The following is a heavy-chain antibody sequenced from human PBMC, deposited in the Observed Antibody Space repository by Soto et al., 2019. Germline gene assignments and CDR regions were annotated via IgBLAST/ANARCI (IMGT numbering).Heavy chain of an antibody. D-gene: IGHD4-17*01. V-gene: IGHV1-69*06. CDR3: ARVSNYDYGGPHNRFDP. J-gene: IGHJ5*02. Sequence: ASVKVSCKASGGTFSSHAISWVRQAPGQGLEWMGGIIPIFGTANYAQKFQGRVTITADKSTSTAYMELSSLRSEDTAVYYCARVSNYDYGGPHNRFDPWGQGTLVTVSS. CDR1: GGTFSSHA. CDR2: IIPIFGTA.